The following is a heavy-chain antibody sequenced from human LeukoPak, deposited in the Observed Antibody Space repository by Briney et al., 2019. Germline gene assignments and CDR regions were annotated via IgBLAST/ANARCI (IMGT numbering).Heavy chain of an antibody. CDR2: IYYSGST. V-gene: IGHV4-59*01. CDR3: ARVLPYYYGIDV. D-gene: IGHD3-3*01. CDR1: GGSISSYY. Sequence: NPSETLSLTCTVSGGSISSYYWSWIRQPPGKGLEWIGYIYYSGSTNYNPSLKSRVTISVDTSKNQFSLKLSSVTAADTAVYYCARVLPYYYGIDVWGQGTTVTVSS. J-gene: IGHJ6*02.